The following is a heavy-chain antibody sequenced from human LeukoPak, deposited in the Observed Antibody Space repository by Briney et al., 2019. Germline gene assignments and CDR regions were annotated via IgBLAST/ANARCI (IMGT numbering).Heavy chain of an antibody. J-gene: IGHJ4*02. Sequence: GGSLRLSCAASGFSFSTYDMDWVRQAPGKGLEWVAFIRFDGSDKYYGDSVKGRFTISRDNSKNTPYLQMNSLRAEDTAVYHCARDLENDYWGQGTLVTVSS. CDR3: ARDLENDY. CDR2: IRFDGSDK. D-gene: IGHD5-24*01. V-gene: IGHV3-30*02. CDR1: GFSFSTYD.